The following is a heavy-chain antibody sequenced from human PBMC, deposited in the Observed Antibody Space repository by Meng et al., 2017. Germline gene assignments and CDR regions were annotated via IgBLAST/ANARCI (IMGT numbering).Heavy chain of an antibody. J-gene: IGHJ4*02. CDR1: GFTFNNYW. Sequence: EVELVESGGGVVQPGGSLRLSLASSGFTFNNYWMHWVRQVPWKGLGWVSRISGDGSITNYADSVKGRFAISRDNAKNTLYLQMNSLRPEDTAVYYCLDEAPRSDYWGQGSLVTVSS. V-gene: IGHV3-74*01. D-gene: IGHD1-1*01. CDR3: LDEAPRSDY. CDR2: ISGDGSIT.